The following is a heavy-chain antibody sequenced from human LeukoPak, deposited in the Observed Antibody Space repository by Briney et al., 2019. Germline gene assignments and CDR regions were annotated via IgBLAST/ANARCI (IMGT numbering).Heavy chain of an antibody. J-gene: IGHJ4*02. V-gene: IGHV1-18*04. Sequence: ASVKVSCTASGYTFTSYGISWVRQAPGQGLEWMGWISAYNGNTNYAQKLQGRVTMTTDTSTSTAYMELRSLRSDDTAVYYCARDLPLNYDILTGYLYFDYWGQGTLVTVSS. D-gene: IGHD3-9*01. CDR2: ISAYNGNT. CDR1: GYTFTSYG. CDR3: ARDLPLNYDILTGYLYFDY.